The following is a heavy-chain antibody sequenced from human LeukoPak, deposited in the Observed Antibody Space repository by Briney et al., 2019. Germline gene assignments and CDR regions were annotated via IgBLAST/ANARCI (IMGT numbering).Heavy chain of an antibody. CDR1: GGSFSGYY. Sequence: SETLSPTCAVYGGSFSGYYWSWSRQPPGKGLEWIGEINHSGSTNYNASLKSRGTISVYPSKNQFSLRLSSVTAADTAVYYCAPRGDIEHSYGYGKWFDPWGQGTRVTVSS. J-gene: IGHJ5*02. V-gene: IGHV4-34*01. CDR3: APRGDIEHSYGYGKWFDP. D-gene: IGHD5-18*01. CDR2: INHSGST.